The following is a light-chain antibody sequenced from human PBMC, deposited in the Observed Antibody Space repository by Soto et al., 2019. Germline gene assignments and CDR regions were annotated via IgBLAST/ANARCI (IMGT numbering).Light chain of an antibody. Sequence: AIRMTHSPSSLSASTGDRVTMTCRASQGISSYLAWYQQKPGKAPKLLIYAASTLQSGVPSRFSGSGSGTVFTLTISSLQPEDFASYYCQQSYNVRSWTFGQGTKVDIK. V-gene: IGKV1-8*01. CDR3: QQSYNVRSWT. CDR1: QGISSY. CDR2: AAS. J-gene: IGKJ1*01.